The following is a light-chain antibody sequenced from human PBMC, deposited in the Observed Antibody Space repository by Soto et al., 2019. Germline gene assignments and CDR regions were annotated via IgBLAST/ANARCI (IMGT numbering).Light chain of an antibody. CDR3: QSYDSSLRYV. Sequence: QSVLTQPPSVSGAPGQRVTISCTGSSSNIGAGYDVHWYQQLPGTAPKLLIYGNSNRPSGVSDRFSGSKSGTSASLAITGLQAEDEADYYCQSYDSSLRYVFGTGTKLTVL. J-gene: IGLJ1*01. V-gene: IGLV1-40*01. CDR2: GNS. CDR1: SSNIGAGYD.